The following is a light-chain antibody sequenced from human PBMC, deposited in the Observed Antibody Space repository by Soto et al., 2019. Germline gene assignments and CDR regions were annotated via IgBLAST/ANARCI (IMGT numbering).Light chain of an antibody. V-gene: IGLV2-14*01. CDR3: QVYESRSDRLLV. CDR1: SSDVGGFNY. J-gene: IGLJ2*01. CDR2: DVS. Sequence: QSVLTQPASVSGSPGQSITISCTGTSSDVGGFNYVSWYQQHPGKAPKLMIYDVSNRPSGVSNRFSGSKSGNTASLTISGLQAGDEADYYCQVYESRSDRLLVFGRGTKLTVL.